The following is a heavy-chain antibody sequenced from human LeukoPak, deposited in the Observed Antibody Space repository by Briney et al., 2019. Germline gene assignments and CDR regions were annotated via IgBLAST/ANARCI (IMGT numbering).Heavy chain of an antibody. Sequence: SETLSLTCTVSGGSISSSAYFWGWIRQPPGKGLEWIGTMSYGGNAYYNPSHMSRVTMSVDTSKSQLFLNLRSVTAADTAVYYCVRAAPEPTVGHEDSDCWGQGTLVTVSS. V-gene: IGHV4-39*01. CDR2: MSYGGNA. D-gene: IGHD1-14*01. CDR1: GGSISSSAYF. J-gene: IGHJ4*02. CDR3: VRAAPEPTVGHEDSDC.